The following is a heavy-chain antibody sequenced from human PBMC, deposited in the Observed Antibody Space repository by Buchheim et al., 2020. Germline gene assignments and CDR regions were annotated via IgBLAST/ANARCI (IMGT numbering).Heavy chain of an antibody. V-gene: IGHV4-31*03. CDR1: GGSISRGGYY. Sequence: QVQLQESGPGLVKPSQTLSLTCTVSGGSISRGGYYWSWIRQHPGKGLEWIGYIYYSGSTYYNPSLQSRVTISVDTAKNQFSLKLSSVTAADTAVYYCAREKCSGGSCYFDYWGQGTL. D-gene: IGHD2-15*01. J-gene: IGHJ4*02. CDR2: IYYSGST. CDR3: AREKCSGGSCYFDY.